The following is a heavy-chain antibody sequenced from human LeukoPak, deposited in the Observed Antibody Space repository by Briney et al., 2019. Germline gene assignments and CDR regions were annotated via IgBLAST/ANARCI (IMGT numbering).Heavy chain of an antibody. CDR2: ISSSSGYI. J-gene: IGHJ6*03. CDR1: GFTFSSYA. CDR3: ARGGYQPYYYMDV. D-gene: IGHD2-2*01. V-gene: IGHV3-21*01. Sequence: GGSLRLSCAASGFTFSSYAMNWVRQAPGKGLEWVSSISSSSGYIFYADSVKGRFTISRDNSKKIVYLQMDSLRVDDTAVYYCARGGYQPYYYMDVWGTGTTVTVS.